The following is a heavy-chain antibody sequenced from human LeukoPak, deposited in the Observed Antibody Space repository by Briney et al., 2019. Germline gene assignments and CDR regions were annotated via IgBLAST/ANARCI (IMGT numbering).Heavy chain of an antibody. J-gene: IGHJ4*02. V-gene: IGHV4-39*07. D-gene: IGHD3-10*01. CDR3: ARLISGGFGELLTFDY. CDR2: IYYSGST. CDR1: GGSISSSSYY. Sequence: PSETLSLTCTVSGGSISSSSYYWGWIRQPPGKGLEWIGSIYYSGSTYYNPSLKSRVTISVDTSKNQFSLKLSSVTAADTAVYYCARLISGGFGELLTFDYWGQGTLVTVSS.